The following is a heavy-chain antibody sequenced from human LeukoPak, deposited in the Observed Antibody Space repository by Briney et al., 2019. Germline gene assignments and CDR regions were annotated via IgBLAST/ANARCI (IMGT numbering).Heavy chain of an antibody. D-gene: IGHD3-3*01. J-gene: IGHJ4*02. Sequence: PGGSLRLSCVASGFTLRSYVMTWVRQTPGPGLEWVSSIRASGDSTFYADSVKGRFTISRDNAKNSLYLQMNSLRAEDTAVYYCARGMRGYYDFWSGYYKGYYFDYWGQGTLVTVSS. CDR1: GFTLRSYV. CDR3: ARGMRGYYDFWSGYYKGYYFDY. V-gene: IGHV3-21*01. CDR2: IRASGDST.